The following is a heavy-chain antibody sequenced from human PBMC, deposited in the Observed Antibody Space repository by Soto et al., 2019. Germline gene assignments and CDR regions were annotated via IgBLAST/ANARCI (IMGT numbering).Heavy chain of an antibody. V-gene: IGHV1-58*01. CDR3: AAGSHTPDYDFWSGYYKSYYYYYGMDV. CDR1: GFTFTSSA. CDR2: IVVGSGNT. Sequence: ASVKVSCKASGFTFTSSAVQWVRQARGQRLEWIGWIVVGSGNTNYAQKFQERVTITRDMSTSTAYMELSSLRSEDTAVYYCAAGSHTPDYDFWSGYYKSYYYYYGMDVWGQGTTVTVSS. J-gene: IGHJ6*02. D-gene: IGHD3-3*01.